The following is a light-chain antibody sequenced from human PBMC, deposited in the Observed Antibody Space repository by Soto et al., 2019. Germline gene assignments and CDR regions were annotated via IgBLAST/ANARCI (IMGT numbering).Light chain of an antibody. CDR2: KAS. Sequence: DIQMTQSPSTLSASVGDRVTITCRASQSISSWLAWYQQKPGKAPKLLIYKASSLESGVPSRFSGSGSGTEFTLTISSLRPDDFATYYCQQYNSYSPWTFGQGT. J-gene: IGKJ1*01. CDR3: QQYNSYSPWT. V-gene: IGKV1-5*03. CDR1: QSISSW.